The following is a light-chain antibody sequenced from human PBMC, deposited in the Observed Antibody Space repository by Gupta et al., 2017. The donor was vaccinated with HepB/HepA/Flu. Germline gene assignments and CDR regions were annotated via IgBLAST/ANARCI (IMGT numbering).Light chain of an antibody. J-gene: IGLJ2*01. V-gene: IGLV3-21*03. Sequence: SYVLTQPPAVSVAPGKTASITCGGDNIETNSVHWYQQKPGQAPVLVVYGDGDRPSGIPRRFSDSNSGDTATLTISRVEAGDEADYYCQVWDNGRVVFGGGTKLTVL. CDR2: GDG. CDR1: NIETNS. CDR3: QVWDNGRVV.